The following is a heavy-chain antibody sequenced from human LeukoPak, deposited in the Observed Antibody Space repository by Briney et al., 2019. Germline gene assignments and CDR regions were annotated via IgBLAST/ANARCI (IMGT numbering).Heavy chain of an antibody. Sequence: SETLSLTCTVSGGSISSYYWSWIGQPPGKGLEWIGYIYYSGSTNYNTSLKSRVTISVDTSKNQFSLKLSSVTAADTAVYYCARVGTYGSGSYLSWLDYWGQGTLVTVSS. CDR2: IYYSGST. D-gene: IGHD3-10*01. CDR3: ARVGTYGSGSYLSWLDY. J-gene: IGHJ4*02. CDR1: GGSISSYY. V-gene: IGHV4-59*01.